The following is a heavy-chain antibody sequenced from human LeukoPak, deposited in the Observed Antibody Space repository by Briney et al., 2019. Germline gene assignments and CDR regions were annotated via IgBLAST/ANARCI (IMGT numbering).Heavy chain of an antibody. CDR2: IYYSGST. CDR1: GGSISSGDYY. CDR3: ARVYYGSGSYPTLYYCYYMDV. Sequence: PSETLSLTCTVSGGSISSGDYYWSWIRQPPGKGLEWIGYIYYSGSTYYNPSLKSRVTISVDTSKNQFSLKLSSVTAADTAVYYCARVYYGSGSYPTLYYCYYMDVWGKGTTVTVSS. J-gene: IGHJ6*03. D-gene: IGHD3-10*01. V-gene: IGHV4-30-4*08.